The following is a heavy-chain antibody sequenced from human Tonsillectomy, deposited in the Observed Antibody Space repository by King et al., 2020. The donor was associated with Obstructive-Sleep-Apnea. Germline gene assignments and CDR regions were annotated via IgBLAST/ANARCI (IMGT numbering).Heavy chain of an antibody. CDR1: GYSISSGYY. J-gene: IGHJ4*02. V-gene: IGHV4-38-2*02. CDR3: AGLLGIQLWFSADY. D-gene: IGHD5-18*01. Sequence: VQLQESGPGLVKPSETLSLTCTVSGYSISSGYYWGWIRQPPGKGLEWIGSIDHSGSTYYNPSLKSRVTISVDTSQNQFSLKRSSVTAADTAVYYCAGLLGIQLWFSADYWGQGTLVTVSS. CDR2: IDHSGST.